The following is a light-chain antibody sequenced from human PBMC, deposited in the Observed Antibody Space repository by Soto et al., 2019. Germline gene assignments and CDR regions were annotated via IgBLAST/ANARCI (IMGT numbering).Light chain of an antibody. Sequence: EIVSNPSPGTLSLSPRARATLXCRASQSVSNNYLAWYQQKPGQAPRLLIYGASTRATGIPARFSGSGSGTEFTLTISSLQSEDFAVYYCQQDNKWRGTFGQGTKVDIK. CDR2: GAS. J-gene: IGKJ1*01. CDR1: QSVSNN. V-gene: IGKV3-15*01. CDR3: QQDNKWRGT.